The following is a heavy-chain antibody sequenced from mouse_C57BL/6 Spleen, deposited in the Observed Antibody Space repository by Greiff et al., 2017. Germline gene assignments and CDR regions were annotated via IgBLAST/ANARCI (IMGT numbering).Heavy chain of an antibody. V-gene: IGHV1-54*01. Sequence: VQLQQSGAELVRPGTSVKVSCKASGYAFTNYLIEWVKQRPGQGLEWIGVINPGSGGTNYNEKFKGKATLTADKSSSTAYMQLSSLTSEDSAVYFCALITADYAMGCWGQRTSVTVAS. D-gene: IGHD1-1*01. CDR3: ALITADYAMGC. CDR2: INPGSGGT. CDR1: GYAFTNYL. J-gene: IGHJ4*01.